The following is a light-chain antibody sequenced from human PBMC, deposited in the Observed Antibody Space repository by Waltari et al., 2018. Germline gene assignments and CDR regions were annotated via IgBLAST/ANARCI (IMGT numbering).Light chain of an antibody. V-gene: IGLV6-57*04. CDR3: QSYDGNNWV. CDR1: SGSIASHY. Sequence: NFMLTQPHSVSESPGKTVTISCTRSSGSIASHYVHWYQQRPGSAPTTVIYEDNQRPSGVPDRFSGSIDRSSNSASLTISGLKTEDEADYYCQSYDGNNWVFGGGTKLTVL. J-gene: IGLJ3*02. CDR2: EDN.